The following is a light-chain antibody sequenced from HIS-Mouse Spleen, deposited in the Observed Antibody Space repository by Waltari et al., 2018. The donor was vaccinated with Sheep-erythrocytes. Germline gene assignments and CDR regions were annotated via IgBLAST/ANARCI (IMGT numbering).Light chain of an antibody. J-gene: IGLJ2*01. Sequence: SYELTQPPSVFVSPGQTASITCSGDKLGDQYACWSQQKPGQSPVLVIYQDSKRPSGIPERFSGSNSGNTATLTISGTQAMDEADYYCQAWDSSTAVFGGGTKLTVL. CDR1: KLGDQY. CDR3: QAWDSSTAV. V-gene: IGLV3-1*01. CDR2: QDS.